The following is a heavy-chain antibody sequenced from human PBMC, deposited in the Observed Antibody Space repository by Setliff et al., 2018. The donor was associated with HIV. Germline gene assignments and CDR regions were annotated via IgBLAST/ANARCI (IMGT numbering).Heavy chain of an antibody. CDR2: MNPNSGNT. V-gene: IGHV1-8*02. CDR3: ARGPRYLWSGYYHY. D-gene: IGHD3-3*01. J-gene: IGHJ4*02. Sequence: GASVKVSYQASGSTFTSYDINWVRQATGQGLEWMGWMNPNSGNTGYAQKFQGRVTMTRNTSISTAYMELSSMRSEDTAVYYCARGPRYLWSGYYHYWGQGTLVTVSS. CDR1: GSTFTSYD.